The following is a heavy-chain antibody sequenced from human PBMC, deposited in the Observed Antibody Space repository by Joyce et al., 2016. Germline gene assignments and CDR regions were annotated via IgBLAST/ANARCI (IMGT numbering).Heavy chain of an antibody. CDR3: ARDYGVWGGKKQDSGGYQVDY. V-gene: IGHV1-18*01. Sequence: QVQLVQSGTEVKSPGASVEVSCKASGYSFTRFGFAWMRQAPGQGLEYMGWVSAYNGESNYEQKFKGRVAMTTDTSTSTVYMELRSLTSDDTAVYYCARDYGVWGGKKQDSGGYQVDYWGQGTLVIVSS. CDR2: VSAYNGES. J-gene: IGHJ4*02. D-gene: IGHD3-22*01. CDR1: GYSFTRFG.